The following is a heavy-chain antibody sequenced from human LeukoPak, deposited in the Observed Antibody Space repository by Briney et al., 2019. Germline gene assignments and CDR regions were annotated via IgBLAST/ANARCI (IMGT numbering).Heavy chain of an antibody. Sequence: GGSLRLSCAASGFTFSNYWMSWVRQAPGKGLEWVANIKQDGSEKYYVDSVKGRFTISRDNAKNSLYLQMNSLRAEDTAVYYCARGISAFDIWGQGTMVTVSS. CDR3: ARGISAFDI. V-gene: IGHV3-7*01. D-gene: IGHD3-3*02. CDR2: IKQDGSEK. J-gene: IGHJ3*02. CDR1: GFTFSNYW.